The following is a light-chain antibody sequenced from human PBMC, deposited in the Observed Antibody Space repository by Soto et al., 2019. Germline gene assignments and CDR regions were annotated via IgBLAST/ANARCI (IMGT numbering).Light chain of an antibody. CDR1: SSDVGGYNY. V-gene: IGLV2-11*01. J-gene: IGLJ1*01. CDR2: DVS. CDR3: CSYAGSYPYV. Sequence: QSSLTQPRSVSGSPGQSVTISCTGTSSDVGGYNYVSWYQQHPGKAPKLMIYDVSKRPSGVPDRFSGSKSGNTASLTISGLQAEDEADYYCCSYAGSYPYVLGNRTKVTGL.